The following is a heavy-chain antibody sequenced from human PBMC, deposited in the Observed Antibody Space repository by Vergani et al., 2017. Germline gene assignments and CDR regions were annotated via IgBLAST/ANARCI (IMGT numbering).Heavy chain of an antibody. CDR2: LYYSGST. Sequence: QVRLEESGPGLVKPSETLSLTCTVSGGSISSYYWNWIRQPPGKELEWIGYLYYSGSTNSNPSLKSRVTISVDTSKNQFSLKLRSVTAADTAVYYCATDRYSGSYSAGAFDIWGQGTMVTVSS. V-gene: IGHV4-59*01. J-gene: IGHJ3*02. D-gene: IGHD1-26*01. CDR1: GGSISSYY. CDR3: ATDRYSGSYSAGAFDI.